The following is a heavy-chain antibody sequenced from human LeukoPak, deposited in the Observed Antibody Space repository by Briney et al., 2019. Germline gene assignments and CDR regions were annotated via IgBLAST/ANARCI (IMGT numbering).Heavy chain of an antibody. CDR1: GFTFSSYA. V-gene: IGHV3-30*04. D-gene: IGHD3-22*01. J-gene: IGHJ4*02. Sequence: GGSLRLSCAASGFTFSSYAMHWVRQAPGKGLEWVAVISYDGSNKYYADSVKGRFTISRDNSKNTLYLQMNSLRAEDTAVYYCARDPLYYYDSSGYCDCWGQGTLVTVSS. CDR2: ISYDGSNK. CDR3: ARDPLYYYDSSGYCDC.